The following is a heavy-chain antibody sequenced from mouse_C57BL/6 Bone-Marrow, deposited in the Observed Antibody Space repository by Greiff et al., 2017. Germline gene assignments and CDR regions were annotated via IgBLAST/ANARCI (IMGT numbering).Heavy chain of an antibody. Sequence: VQLQQPGAELVKPGASVKMSCKASGYTFTSYWMHWVKQRPGRGLEWIGRIDANGGGTKYNEKFKSKATLTVDKPTRTAYLQLSSLTSEYSAFYYCARSKLQRAMDYWGQGTSVTVSS. CDR2: IDANGGGT. D-gene: IGHD2-1*01. J-gene: IGHJ4*01. V-gene: IGHV1-72*01. CDR1: GYTFTSYW. CDR3: ARSKLQRAMDY.